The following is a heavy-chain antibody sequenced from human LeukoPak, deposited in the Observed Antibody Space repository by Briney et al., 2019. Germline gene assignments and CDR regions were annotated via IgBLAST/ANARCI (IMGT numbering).Heavy chain of an antibody. D-gene: IGHD1-26*01. J-gene: IGHJ4*02. CDR2: ISYDGSNK. Sequence: PGRSLRLSCAASGFTFSSYAMHWVRQAPGKGLEWVAVISYDGSNKYYADSVKGRFTISRDNSKNTLYLQMNSLRAEDTAVYYCAKDGWELLGDFDYWGQGTLVTVSS. CDR3: AKDGWELLGDFDY. CDR1: GFTFSSYA. V-gene: IGHV3-30-3*01.